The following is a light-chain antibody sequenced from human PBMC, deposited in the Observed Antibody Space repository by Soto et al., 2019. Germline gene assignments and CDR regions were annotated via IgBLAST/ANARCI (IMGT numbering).Light chain of an antibody. J-gene: IGLJ2*01. CDR1: SSDVGGYNY. Sequence: QSALTQPRSVSGSPGQSVTISCTGTSSDVGGYNYVSWYQHHPGKAPKLMIYDVSKRPSGVPDRFSGSKSGNTASLTISGLQADDEADYYCGSYAGSYTLVFGGGTKLTVL. V-gene: IGLV2-11*01. CDR2: DVS. CDR3: GSYAGSYTLV.